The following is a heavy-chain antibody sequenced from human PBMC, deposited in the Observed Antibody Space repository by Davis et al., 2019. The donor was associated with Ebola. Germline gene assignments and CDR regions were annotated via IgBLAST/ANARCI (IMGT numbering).Heavy chain of an antibody. CDR1: GGSFSGYY. V-gene: IGHV4-34*01. CDR2: IYHSGST. CDR3: ASKRYYYDSSGYYYLDAFDI. J-gene: IGHJ3*02. D-gene: IGHD3-22*01. Sequence: GSLRLSCAVYGGSFSGYYWSWVRQPPGKGLEWIGEIYHSGSTNYNPSLKSRVTISVDKSKNQFSLKLSSVTAADTAVYYCASKRYYYDSSGYYYLDAFDIWGQGTMVTVSS.